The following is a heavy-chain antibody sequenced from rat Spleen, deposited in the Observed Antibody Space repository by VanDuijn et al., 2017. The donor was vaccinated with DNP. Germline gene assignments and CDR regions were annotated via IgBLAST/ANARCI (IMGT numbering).Heavy chain of an antibody. CDR1: GFTFSSYW. CDR3: VRWNSGHFDY. J-gene: IGHJ2*01. Sequence: EVQLVETGGGLVQPGRSLKLSCVASGFTFSSYWMFWVRQAPGKGLEWVASISTGGGNTYYRDSVKGRFTISRDNAKSTLYLQMNSLRSEDMATYYCVRWNSGHFDYWGQGVMVTVSS. V-gene: IGHV5-58*01. CDR2: ISTGGGNT. D-gene: IGHD4-3*01.